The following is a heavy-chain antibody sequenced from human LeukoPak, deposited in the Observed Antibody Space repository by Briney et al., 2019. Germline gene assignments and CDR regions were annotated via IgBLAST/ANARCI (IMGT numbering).Heavy chain of an antibody. J-gene: IGHJ4*02. CDR1: GFTVSRNY. Sequence: PGGSLRLSCAASGFTVSRNYMSWVRQAPGKGLEWVSGIIPSGHTTYYADSVRGRFTISRDNSRNTLYLQMNSLRAEDTAVYYCAKDDRWLQFCCWGQGTLVTVSA. V-gene: IGHV3-23*01. D-gene: IGHD5-24*01. CDR3: AKDDRWLQFCC. CDR2: IIPSGHTT.